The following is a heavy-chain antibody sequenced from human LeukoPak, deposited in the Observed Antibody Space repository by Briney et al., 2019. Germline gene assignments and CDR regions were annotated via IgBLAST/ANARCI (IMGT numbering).Heavy chain of an antibody. Sequence: ASVKVSCKASGGTFTSYAISWVRQAPGQGLEWMRGIIPIFGTANYAQKFQGRVTITADESTSTAYMELSSLRSEDTAVYYCARGVSGYYYVGFDYWGQGTLVTVSS. CDR1: GGTFTSYA. V-gene: IGHV1-69*13. CDR2: IIPIFGTA. J-gene: IGHJ4*02. D-gene: IGHD3-22*01. CDR3: ARGVSGYYYVGFDY.